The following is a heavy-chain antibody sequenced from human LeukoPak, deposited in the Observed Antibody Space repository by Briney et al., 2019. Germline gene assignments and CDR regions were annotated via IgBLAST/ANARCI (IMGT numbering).Heavy chain of an antibody. D-gene: IGHD3-3*01. CDR2: ISGSGGST. V-gene: IGHV3-23*01. J-gene: IGHJ6*03. Sequence: GGSLRLSCAASGFTFSSYAMSWVRQAPGKGLEGVSAISGSGGSTYYADSVKGRFTISRDNSKNTLYLQMNSLRAEDTAVYYCAKVYYDFWSGYYYYMDVWGKGTTVTVSS. CDR1: GFTFSSYA. CDR3: AKVYYDFWSGYYYYMDV.